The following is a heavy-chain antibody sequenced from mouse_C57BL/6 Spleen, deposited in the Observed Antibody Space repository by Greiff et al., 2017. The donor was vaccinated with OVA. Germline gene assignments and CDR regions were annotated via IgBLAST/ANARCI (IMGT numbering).Heavy chain of an antibody. CDR3: ARETVVATPFDY. D-gene: IGHD1-1*01. CDR1: GYTFTSYW. CDR2: IDPSDSET. J-gene: IGHJ2*01. Sequence: QVRLQQPGAELVRPGSSVKLSCKASGYTFTSYWMHWVKQRPIQGLEWIGNIDPSDSETHYNQKFKDKATLTVDKSSSTAYMQLSSLTSEDSAVYYCARETVVATPFDYWGQGTTLTVSS. V-gene: IGHV1-52*01.